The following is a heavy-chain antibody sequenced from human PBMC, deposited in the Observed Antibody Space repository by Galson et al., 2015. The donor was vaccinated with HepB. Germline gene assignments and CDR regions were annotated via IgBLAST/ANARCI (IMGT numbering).Heavy chain of an antibody. D-gene: IGHD3-9*01. J-gene: IGHJ3*02. CDR1: GYTFTSYG. Sequence: SVKVSCKASGYTFTSYGISWVRQAPGQGLEWMGWISAYNGNTNYAQKLQGRVTMTTDTSTSTAYMELRSLRSDDTAVYYCARDGEYYDILTGRDAFDIWGQGTMVTVSS. CDR3: ARDGEYYDILTGRDAFDI. CDR2: ISAYNGNT. V-gene: IGHV1-18*01.